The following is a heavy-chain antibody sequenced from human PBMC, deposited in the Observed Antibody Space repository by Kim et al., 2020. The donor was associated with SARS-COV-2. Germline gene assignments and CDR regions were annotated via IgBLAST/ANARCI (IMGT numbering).Heavy chain of an antibody. V-gene: IGHV3-30*18. D-gene: IGHD4-4*01. J-gene: IGHJ6*02. Sequence: GGSLRLSCVASGFPFGDFGMHWVRQAPGRGLECVAVVSYEGSNKYYADSVKGRFTTSRDNSNNILYLEMNSLRPEDTATYYCAKDLAHDFSKYYYYGMDVWGPGTTVIVSS. CDR1: GFPFGDFG. CDR3: AKDLAHDFSKYYYYGMDV. CDR2: VSYEGSNK.